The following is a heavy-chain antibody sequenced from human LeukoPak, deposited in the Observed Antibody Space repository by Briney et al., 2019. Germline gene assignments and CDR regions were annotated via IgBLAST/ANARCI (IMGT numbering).Heavy chain of an antibody. CDR3: ASSYSGSYYWFDY. CDR2: IYYSGST. J-gene: IGHJ4*02. D-gene: IGHD1-26*01. Sequence: PSETLSLTCTVSGGSISSGGYYWSWIRQHPGKGLEWIGYIYYSGSTYYNPSLKSRVTISVDTSKNQFSLKLSSVTAADTAVYYCASSYSGSYYWFDYWGQGTLVTVSS. CDR1: GGSISSGGYY. V-gene: IGHV4-31*03.